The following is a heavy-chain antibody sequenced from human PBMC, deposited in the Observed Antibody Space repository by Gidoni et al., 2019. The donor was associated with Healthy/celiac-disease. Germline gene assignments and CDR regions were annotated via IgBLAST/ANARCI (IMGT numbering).Heavy chain of an antibody. D-gene: IGHD6-19*01. Sequence: QLHLPESGPGLVKPSETLSPTCPVPGASISSIRYYWGWIRPPPGKGLEWIGGIYYSGSTYDNPSLKSRVTISVDTSKNQFSRKLSSVTAADTAVYYCESPGYSSGWYGYWGQGTLVTVSS. CDR2: IYYSGST. V-gene: IGHV4-39*01. CDR1: GASISSIRYY. CDR3: ESPGYSSGWYGY. J-gene: IGHJ4*02.